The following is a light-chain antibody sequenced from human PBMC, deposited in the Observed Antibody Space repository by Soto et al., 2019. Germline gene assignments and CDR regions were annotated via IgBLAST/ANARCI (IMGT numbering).Light chain of an antibody. CDR1: QSISIY. Sequence: DIQLTQSPSSLSASVGDRVTITCRASQSISIYLNWYQHKPGKAPKLLIYAASNLQSGVPSRFSGSGSGADFTLTISGLELEVFATYYCQQSYSFPTLGHGTKVEIK. J-gene: IGKJ1*01. CDR3: QQSYSFPT. V-gene: IGKV1-39*01. CDR2: AAS.